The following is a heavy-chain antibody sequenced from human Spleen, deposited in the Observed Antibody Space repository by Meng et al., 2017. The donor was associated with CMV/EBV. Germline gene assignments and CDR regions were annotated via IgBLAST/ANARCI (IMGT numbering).Heavy chain of an antibody. J-gene: IGHJ6*02. Sequence: ASVKVSCKASGYTFSAYYMHWVRQAPGQGLEWMGWINPKNGDTKYAQKFQGRISMTSDTSFSTAYMEMSRLRSDDTAVYFCAKNQERYYYYPMDVWGQGTTVTVSS. V-gene: IGHV1-2*02. D-gene: IGHD3-16*02. CDR3: AKNQERYYYYPMDV. CDR1: GYTFSAYY. CDR2: INPKNGDT.